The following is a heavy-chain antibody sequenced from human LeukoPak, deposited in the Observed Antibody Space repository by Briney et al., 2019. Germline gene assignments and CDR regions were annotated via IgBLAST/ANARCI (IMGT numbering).Heavy chain of an antibody. Sequence: NSGGSLRLSCEASGFTFSSYSMNWVRQAPGKGLEWVSSISTSSTYIYYADSVKGRFTISRDNSKNTLYLQMNSLRAEDTAVYYCARELGFINPGYWGQGTLVTVSS. D-gene: IGHD3-10*01. J-gene: IGHJ4*02. CDR2: ISTSSTYI. CDR3: ARELGFINPGY. V-gene: IGHV3-21*01. CDR1: GFTFSSYS.